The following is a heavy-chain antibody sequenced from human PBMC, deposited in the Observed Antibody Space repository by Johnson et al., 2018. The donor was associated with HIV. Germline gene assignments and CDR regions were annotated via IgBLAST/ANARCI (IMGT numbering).Heavy chain of an antibody. V-gene: IGHV3-15*01. CDR2: IKSKTDGGTT. CDR3: TTGRLSAYSSSWDDAFDI. J-gene: IGHJ3*02. CDR1: GFTFSNAW. D-gene: IGHD6-13*01. Sequence: EVQVLESGGGLVKPGGSLRLSCAASGFTFSNAWMSWVRQAPGKGLAWVGRIKSKTDGGTTDYAAPVKGRFTISRDDSKNTLYLQMNSLKTEDTAVYYCTTGRLSAYSSSWDDAFDIWGQGTMVTVSS.